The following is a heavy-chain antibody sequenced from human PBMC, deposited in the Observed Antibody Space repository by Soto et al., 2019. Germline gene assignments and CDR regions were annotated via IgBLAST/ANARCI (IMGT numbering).Heavy chain of an antibody. D-gene: IGHD3-10*01. Sequence: SETLSLTCTVSGGSISSGGYYWSWIRQHPGKGLEWIGYIYYSGSTYYSPSLKSRVTISVDTSKNQFSLKLSSVTAADTAVYYCARASSGIGSYYFDYWGQGTLVTVSS. CDR2: IYYSGST. V-gene: IGHV4-31*03. CDR1: GGSISSGGYY. CDR3: ARASSGIGSYYFDY. J-gene: IGHJ4*02.